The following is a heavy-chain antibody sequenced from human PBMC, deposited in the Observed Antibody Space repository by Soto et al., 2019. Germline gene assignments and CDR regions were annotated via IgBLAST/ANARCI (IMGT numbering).Heavy chain of an antibody. CDR2: IDWDDDK. V-gene: IGHV2-70*04. CDR3: ARIPASYGMDA. Sequence: SGPTLVNPTQTLTLTCTFSGFSLSTSGMRVSWIRQPPGKALEWLARIDWDDDKFYSTSLKTRLTISKDTSKNQVVLTMTNMDPVDTATYYCARIPASYGMDAWGQGTTVTVSS. D-gene: IGHD6-25*01. CDR1: GFSLSTSGMR. J-gene: IGHJ6*02.